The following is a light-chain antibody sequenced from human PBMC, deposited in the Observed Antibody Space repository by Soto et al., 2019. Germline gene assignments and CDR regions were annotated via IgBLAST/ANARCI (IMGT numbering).Light chain of an antibody. CDR1: QSVSTN. CDR2: GAS. J-gene: IGKJ5*01. V-gene: IGKV3-15*01. CDR3: QQYNSWPPIT. Sequence: EVVMTQSPATLSVSPGESATLSCRASQSVSTNLAWYQQKPGQAPRVLIYGASTRATNIPARFSGGGSGTEFTLTISSLQSEDFAVYYCQQYNSWPPITFGQGTRLEIK.